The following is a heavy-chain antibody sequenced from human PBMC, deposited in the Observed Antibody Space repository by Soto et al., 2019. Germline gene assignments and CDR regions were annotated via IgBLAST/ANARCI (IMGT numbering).Heavy chain of an antibody. J-gene: IGHJ3*02. V-gene: IGHV1-18*04. D-gene: IGHD6-13*01. CDR2: ISTYNGNT. CDR3: ARGGSSSWYGAFDI. Sequence: SVKGSFKASCYTFTTYGISWVRQAPGQGLEWMGWISTYNGNTNYAQKFQSRVTMTTDTPTSTAYMELRSLRSDDTAVYYCARGGSSSWYGAFDIWGQGTMVTV. CDR1: CYTFTTYG.